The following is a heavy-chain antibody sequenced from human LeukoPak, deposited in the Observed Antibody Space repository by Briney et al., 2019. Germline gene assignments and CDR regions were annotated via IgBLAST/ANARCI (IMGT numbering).Heavy chain of an antibody. CDR2: ISSSGSTI. Sequence: GGSLRLSCAASGFTFSSYAMHWVRQAPGKGLEWVSYISSSGSTIYYADSVKGRFTISRDNAKNSLYLQMNSLRAEDTAVYYCARVCSSGYFDYWGQGTLVTVSS. J-gene: IGHJ4*02. D-gene: IGHD6-6*01. CDR3: ARVCSSGYFDY. CDR1: GFTFSSYA. V-gene: IGHV3-48*04.